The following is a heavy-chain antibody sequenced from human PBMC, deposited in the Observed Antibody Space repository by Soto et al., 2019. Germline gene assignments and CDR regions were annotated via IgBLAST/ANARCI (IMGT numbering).Heavy chain of an antibody. CDR1: GGGNLRDYR. CDR2: IIPKLGSA. Sequence: QVQLVQSGAEVKEPGSSVMVFCKAYGGGNLRDYRTTWVRRAPGQGLEWMGGIIPKLGSANYAQNFQGRVTVTEDESTNTVYMELWRLRSDDTDFYYCARGGDCYNFGAGYWGQGTPVTVSS. V-gene: IGHV1-69*01. J-gene: IGHJ4*02. CDR3: ARGGDCYNFGAGY. D-gene: IGHD2-21*01.